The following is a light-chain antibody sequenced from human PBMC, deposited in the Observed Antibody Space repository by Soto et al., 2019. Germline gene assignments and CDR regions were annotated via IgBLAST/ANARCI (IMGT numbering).Light chain of an antibody. CDR3: IQFSHLTRT. J-gene: IGKJ1*01. CDR2: QVS. CDR1: QSLVYSDGNTY. Sequence: VLTQTPLSSPVTLGQPASISCRSSQSLVYSDGNTYLSWLQQRQGQPPRLLIYQVSNRFSGGPERFSGSGAGTDVTLKISRVEAEDGGVDSCIQFSHLTRTVGQGPNVEIK. V-gene: IGKV2-24*01.